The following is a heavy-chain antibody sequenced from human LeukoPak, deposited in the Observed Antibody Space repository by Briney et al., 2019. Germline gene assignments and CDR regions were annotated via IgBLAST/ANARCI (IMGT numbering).Heavy chain of an antibody. CDR3: ARGNLNDAYFDY. Sequence: PSETLSLTCTVSGASIYSYYWSWIRQSPGPGLEWIAYISDNGYTNYNPSLSSRVTILVDTSRNQFSLKVRSVTAADTAVYFCARGNLNDAYFDYWGQGALVTVYS. D-gene: IGHD1-20*01. J-gene: IGHJ4*02. CDR2: ISDNGYT. CDR1: GASIYSYY. V-gene: IGHV4-59*12.